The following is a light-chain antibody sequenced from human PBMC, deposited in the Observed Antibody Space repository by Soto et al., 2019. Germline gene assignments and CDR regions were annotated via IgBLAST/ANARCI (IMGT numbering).Light chain of an antibody. Sequence: QSLLTQPASVSESPGQSISISCGGGRNDIGTYNLVSWYQQHPGKAPKLIIYEGNKRPSGVSNRFSGSRSGNTASLTISGLQAEDEADYYCCSYTDGSSLLFGGGTKVTVL. CDR3: CSYTDGSSLL. J-gene: IGLJ3*02. V-gene: IGLV2-23*01. CDR2: EGN. CDR1: RNDIGTYNL.